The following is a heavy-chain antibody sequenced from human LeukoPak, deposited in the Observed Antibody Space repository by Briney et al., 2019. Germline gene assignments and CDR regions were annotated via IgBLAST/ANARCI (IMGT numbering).Heavy chain of an antibody. Sequence: AGGSLRLSCAASGNYWMHWVRQAPGKGLVWVSHINSDGSWTSYADSVKGRFTISKDNAKNTVYLQMNSLRAEDTAFYYCVSFYETYWGRGTLVTVSS. CDR2: INSDGSWT. V-gene: IGHV3-74*01. CDR3: VSFYETY. J-gene: IGHJ4*02. D-gene: IGHD2/OR15-2a*01. CDR1: GNYW.